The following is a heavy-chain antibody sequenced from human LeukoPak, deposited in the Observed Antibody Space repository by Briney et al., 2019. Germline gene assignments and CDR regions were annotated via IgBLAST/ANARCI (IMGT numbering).Heavy chain of an antibody. V-gene: IGHV4-38-2*01. CDR1: GYSISSGYY. CDR3: ARGSAAILRYFQH. CDR2: IYHSGST. J-gene: IGHJ1*01. D-gene: IGHD2-2*02. Sequence: SETLSLTCVVSGYSISSGYYWGWIRQPPGKGLEWIGSIYHSGSTYYNPSIKSRVTISVDTSKNQFSLKLSSVTAADTAVYYCARGSAAILRYFQHWGQGTLVTVSS.